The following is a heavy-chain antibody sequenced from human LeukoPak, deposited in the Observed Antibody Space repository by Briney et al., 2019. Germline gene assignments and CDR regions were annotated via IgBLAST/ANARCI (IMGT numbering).Heavy chain of an antibody. CDR2: INHSGSA. CDR3: ASGILFSGGTTFDC. J-gene: IGHJ4*02. CDR1: GGSFSGYY. Sequence: SETLSLTCAVYGGSFSGYYWSWVRQPPGKGLEWSGEINHSGSANYNPSPKSRVTLSADTSKNHFSLKLSSVPAADTAVYYCASGILFSGGTTFDCWGQGTLVTVSS. V-gene: IGHV4-34*01. D-gene: IGHD2-15*01.